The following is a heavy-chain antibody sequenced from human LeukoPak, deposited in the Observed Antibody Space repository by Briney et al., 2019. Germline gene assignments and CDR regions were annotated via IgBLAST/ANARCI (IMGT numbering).Heavy chain of an antibody. CDR1: GFTLSSYA. CDR2: ISASGGST. V-gene: IGHV3-23*01. D-gene: IGHD5-24*01. Sequence: GGSLRLSCAASGFTLSSYAMSWVRQAPGKGLEWVSSISASGGSTNYADSVKGRFTISRGNSKKTVYLQMNSLRVEDTAIYYCAKDLHYNDGRWEFDPWGQGTLVTVSS. J-gene: IGHJ5*02. CDR3: AKDLHYNDGRWEFDP.